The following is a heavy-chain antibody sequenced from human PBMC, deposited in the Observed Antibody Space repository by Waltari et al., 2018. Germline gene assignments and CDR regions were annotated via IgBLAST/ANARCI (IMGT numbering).Heavy chain of an antibody. CDR1: GFNVNGNF. V-gene: IGHV3-53*01. Sequence: EALLVQSGGGMIQPGGSLRLSCAASGFNVNGNFMNWVRQAPGKGLQWVSTIYSGGKRFYADSVKGRFTLSRDDFTNILYLRMNSLRAEDTATYYCTRGSADDSWGQGTLVTVSS. CDR3: TRGSADDS. D-gene: IGHD6-25*01. CDR2: IYSGGKR. J-gene: IGHJ4*02.